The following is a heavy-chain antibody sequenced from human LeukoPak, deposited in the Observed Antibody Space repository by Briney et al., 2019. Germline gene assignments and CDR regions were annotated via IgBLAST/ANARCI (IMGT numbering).Heavy chain of an antibody. CDR3: AREWGSGSYYNWYNFDF. CDR1: GYSISSGYY. D-gene: IGHD3-10*01. J-gene: IGHJ4*02. Sequence: SETLSLTCGVSGYSISSGYYWGWIRQPPGKGLEWIGSIYHSGSTSYNASLKSRVTISVDTSKNQFSLKPTSVTAADTAVYYCAREWGSGSYYNWYNFDFWGQGTLVTVSS. CDR2: IYHSGST. V-gene: IGHV4-38-2*02.